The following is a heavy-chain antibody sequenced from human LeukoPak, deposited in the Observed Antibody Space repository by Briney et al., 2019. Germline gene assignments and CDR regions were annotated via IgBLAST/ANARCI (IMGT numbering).Heavy chain of an antibody. CDR2: IHDSGST. CDR1: GDSISNYY. Sequence: PSETLSLTSTVSGDSISNYYWSWNRQPPGKGLEWIGYIHDSGSTTHNPSLKSRVTMSVDTSKKQFSLKVSSVTAADTAVYYCARENSGWYGRYFDYWGQGTLVTVSS. CDR3: ARENSGWYGRYFDY. V-gene: IGHV4-59*01. J-gene: IGHJ4*02. D-gene: IGHD6-19*01.